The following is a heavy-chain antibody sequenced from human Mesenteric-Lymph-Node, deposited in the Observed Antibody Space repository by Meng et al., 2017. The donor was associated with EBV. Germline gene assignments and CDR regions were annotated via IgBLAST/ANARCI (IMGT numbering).Heavy chain of an antibody. D-gene: IGHD1-26*01. J-gene: IGHJ4*02. CDR1: GYTFTSVG. Sequence: QVRIVQAGAEVKKPGASVRVSCKVSGYTFTSVGVNWVRQAPGQGLEWMGWINTETGSPMYAQGFTGRFVFSLDTSVSTAYLQINSLKAEDTAAYYCARNVGGGSYYFYWGQGTLVTVSS. CDR2: INTETGSP. CDR3: ARNVGGGSYYFY. V-gene: IGHV7-4-1*02.